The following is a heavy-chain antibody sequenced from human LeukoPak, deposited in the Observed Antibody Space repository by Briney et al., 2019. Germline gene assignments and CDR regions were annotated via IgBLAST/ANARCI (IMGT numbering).Heavy chain of an antibody. D-gene: IGHD3-9*01. V-gene: IGHV5-51*01. CDR2: IYPGDSDT. CDR3: ARALHYDILTGYFDY. Sequence: GGPLQISCKGSGSNFTSYWIGGVRRLPGKGLEGMGIIYPGDSDTRYSPSFQGQVTISADKSISTAYLQWSSLKASDTAMYYCARALHYDILTGYFDYWGQGTLVTVSS. J-gene: IGHJ4*02. CDR1: GSNFTSYW.